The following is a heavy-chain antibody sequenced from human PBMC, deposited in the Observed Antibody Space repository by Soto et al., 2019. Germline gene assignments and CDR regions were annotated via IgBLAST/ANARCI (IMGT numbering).Heavy chain of an antibody. CDR1: GFTFSSYA. D-gene: IGHD3-22*01. CDR3: ARDYYDSSGSYYFDY. Sequence: GGSLRLSCAASGFTFSSYAMHWVRQAPGEGLEWVAVISYDGSNKYYADSVKGRFTISRDNSKNTLYLQMNSLRAEDTAVYYCARDYYDSSGSYYFDYWGQGTLVTVSS. CDR2: ISYDGSNK. V-gene: IGHV3-30-3*01. J-gene: IGHJ4*02.